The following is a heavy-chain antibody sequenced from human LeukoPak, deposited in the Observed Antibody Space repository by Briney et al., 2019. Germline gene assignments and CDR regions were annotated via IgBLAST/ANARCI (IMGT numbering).Heavy chain of an antibody. Sequence: GGSLRLSCAASGFTFSSYAMSWVRQAPGKGLEWVSAISGSGGSTYYADSVKGRFTISRDNSKNTLYLQINSLRAEDTAVYYCAKVSSEYPYYFDYWGQGTLVTVSS. V-gene: IGHV3-23*01. J-gene: IGHJ4*02. CDR1: GFTFSSYA. CDR2: ISGSGGST. D-gene: IGHD2-2*01. CDR3: AKVSSEYPYYFDY.